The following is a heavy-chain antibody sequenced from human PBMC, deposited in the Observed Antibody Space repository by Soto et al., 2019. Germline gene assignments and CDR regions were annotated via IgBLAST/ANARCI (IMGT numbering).Heavy chain of an antibody. J-gene: IGHJ4*02. V-gene: IGHV1-69*12. D-gene: IGHD6-19*01. Sequence: QVQLVQSGAEVKKPESSVKVSCKASGGTFNTYAINWVRQAPGQGLEWMGGIIPIFGTTNYAQNFQGRVTITADGSTSTAYMELSSLRSEDMAVYYCARTASSGWSYFDYWGQGTLVTVSS. CDR1: GGTFNTYA. CDR3: ARTASSGWSYFDY. CDR2: IIPIFGTT.